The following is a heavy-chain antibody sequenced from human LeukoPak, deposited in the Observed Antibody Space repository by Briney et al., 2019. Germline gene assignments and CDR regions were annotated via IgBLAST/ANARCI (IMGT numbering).Heavy chain of an antibody. CDR2: ISGSGENT. J-gene: IGHJ3*02. D-gene: IGHD6-13*01. CDR3: ARDWPSEWQHLPDYDAIDI. CDR1: GFTFSSYP. Sequence: GGSVCLSCAASGFTFSSYPRGWAGHPPGKGRNGVSRISGSGENTFYADSVKGRFTISRDNSKNTLYLQMNSLRAEDTAVYYCARDWPSEWQHLPDYDAIDIWGQGTMVTVSS. V-gene: IGHV3-23*01.